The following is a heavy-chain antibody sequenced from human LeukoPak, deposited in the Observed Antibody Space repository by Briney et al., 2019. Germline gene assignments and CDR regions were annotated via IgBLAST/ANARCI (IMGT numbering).Heavy chain of an antibody. CDR2: IYSGGST. Sequence: GGSLRLSCAAAGFTVSSNYMSWVRQAPGEGPEGVAVIYSGGSTYYADSVKGRFTISRDNSKNTLYLPMNSLRAEDTAVYYCAREAGEMAIFDYWGQGTLVTVSS. J-gene: IGHJ4*02. D-gene: IGHD5-24*01. CDR3: AREAGEMAIFDY. CDR1: GFTVSSNY. V-gene: IGHV3-66*02.